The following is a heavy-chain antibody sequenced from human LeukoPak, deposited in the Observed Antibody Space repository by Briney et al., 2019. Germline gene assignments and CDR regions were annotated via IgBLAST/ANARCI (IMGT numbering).Heavy chain of an antibody. Sequence: GGSLRLSCATSGFTFTNAWMNWVRQAPGKGLEWVGRIRSNSDGGTIDYAAPVKGRFTLSRDDSRNTLYLQMNSLQTEDTAVYYCAKDSPRGSYGNFDYWGQGTLVTVSS. D-gene: IGHD1-26*01. CDR1: GFTFTNAW. CDR3: AKDSPRGSYGNFDY. V-gene: IGHV3-15*07. CDR2: IRSNSDGGTI. J-gene: IGHJ4*02.